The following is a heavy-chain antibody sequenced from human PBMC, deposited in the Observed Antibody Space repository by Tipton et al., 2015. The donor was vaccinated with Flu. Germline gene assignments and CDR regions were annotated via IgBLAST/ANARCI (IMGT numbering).Heavy chain of an antibody. D-gene: IGHD2/OR15-2a*01. CDR3: ARGGYDFGPHAWFDP. CDR2: IYHSGST. CDR1: GYSISSGYY. J-gene: IGHJ5*02. Sequence: TLSLTCGVSGYSISSGYYWGWIRQPPGKGLAWIGNIYHSGSTYYSPSLKSRVTISIDTSKHQFSLKVTSVTAADTAVYYCARGGYDFGPHAWFDPWGQGRLVTVSS. V-gene: IGHV4-38-2*01.